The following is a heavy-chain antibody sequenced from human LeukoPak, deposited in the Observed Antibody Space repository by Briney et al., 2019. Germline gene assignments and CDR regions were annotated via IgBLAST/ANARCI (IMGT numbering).Heavy chain of an antibody. V-gene: IGHV4-4*02. J-gene: IGHJ4*02. D-gene: IGHD3-22*01. CDR3: ARDEAESSGYSH. Sequence: SETLSLTCAVSGGSISSSNWWSWVRQPPGKGLEWIGEIYHSGSTNYNPSLKSRVTISVDKSKNQFFLKLSSVTAADTAVYYCARDEAESSGYSHWGQGTLVTVSS. CDR2: IYHSGST. CDR1: GGSISSSNW.